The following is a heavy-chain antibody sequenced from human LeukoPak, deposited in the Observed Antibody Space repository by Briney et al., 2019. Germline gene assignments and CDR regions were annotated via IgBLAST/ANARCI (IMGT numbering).Heavy chain of an antibody. CDR1: AFTFSSYG. Sequence: GGSLRLSCAASAFTFSSYGMSWVRQAPGKGLEWVSAISGDGRDIFYADAVKGRFTISRDNSKNTLYLQMNSLRAEDTAVYYCASGDYVWGSYRYFAGYWGQGTLVTVSS. CDR3: ASGDYVWGSYRYFAGY. CDR2: ISGDGRDI. J-gene: IGHJ4*02. D-gene: IGHD3-16*02. V-gene: IGHV3-23*01.